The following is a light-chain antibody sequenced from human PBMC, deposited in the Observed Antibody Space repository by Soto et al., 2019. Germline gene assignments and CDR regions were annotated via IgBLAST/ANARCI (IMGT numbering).Light chain of an antibody. CDR1: HDISTF. Sequence: DIHLTQSRSLLSASIGYRLTITCQASHDISTFLAWYQQKHGKAPKILIYEASTLQSGVPSRFSGIGSGTEGTLTISGLLPGDGAAYHCQQLYTLTFTFGQGTRLEIK. J-gene: IGKJ5*01. CDR2: EAS. CDR3: QQLYTLTFT. V-gene: IGKV1-9*01.